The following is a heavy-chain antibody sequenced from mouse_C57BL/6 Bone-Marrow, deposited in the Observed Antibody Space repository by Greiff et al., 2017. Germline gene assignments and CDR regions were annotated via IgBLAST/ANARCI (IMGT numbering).Heavy chain of an antibody. Sequence: VQLKESGPSLVRPSQSLSLSCTVSGFSINSDCYWILLRPFPGNKLEYIGYTFYSGITYYNPSLESRTYITRDTSKNQFLLKLSSVTTEDTATYYYASSRDEAMDYWGQGTSVTVSS. CDR3: ASSRDEAMDY. J-gene: IGHJ4*01. CDR1: GFSINSDCY. V-gene: IGHV3-3*01. CDR2: TFYSGIT. D-gene: IGHD6-2*01.